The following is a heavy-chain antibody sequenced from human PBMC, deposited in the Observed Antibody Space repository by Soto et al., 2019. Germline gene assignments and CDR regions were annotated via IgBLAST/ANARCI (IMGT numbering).Heavy chain of an antibody. CDR1: GFTFSSYA. CDR2: ISGSGGST. CDR3: AKDCYDSSGYYGAFDI. V-gene: IGHV3-23*01. D-gene: IGHD3-22*01. Sequence: PGGSLRLSCAASGFTFSSYAMSWVRQAPGKGLEWVSAISGSGGSTYYADSVKGRFTISRDNSKNTLYLQMNSLRAEDTAVYYCAKDCYDSSGYYGAFDIWGQGTMVTVSS. J-gene: IGHJ3*02.